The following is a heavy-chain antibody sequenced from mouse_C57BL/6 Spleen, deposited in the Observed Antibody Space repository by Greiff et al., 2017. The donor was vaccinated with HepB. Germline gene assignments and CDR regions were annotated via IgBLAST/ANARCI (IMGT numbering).Heavy chain of an antibody. D-gene: IGHD2-5*01. CDR2: IWSGGST. J-gene: IGHJ3*01. CDR1: GFSLTSYG. Sequence: QVQLQQSGPGLVQPSQSLSITCTVSGFSLTSYGVHWVRQSPGKGLEWLGVIWSGGSTDYNAAFISRLSISKDNSKSQVFFKMNSLQADDTAIYYCARNKGYSNPFAYWGQGTLVTVSA. CDR3: ARNKGYSNPFAY. V-gene: IGHV2-2*01.